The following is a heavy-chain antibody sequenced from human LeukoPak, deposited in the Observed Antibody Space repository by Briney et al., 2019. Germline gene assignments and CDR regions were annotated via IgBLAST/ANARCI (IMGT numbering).Heavy chain of an antibody. CDR3: ARVRIAVAGTVLFDY. CDR1: GFTFSSYS. Sequence: PGGSLRLSCAASGFTFSSYSMNWVRQAPGKGLGWVSSISSSSSYIYYADSVKGRFTISRDNAKNSLYLQMNSLRAEDTAVYYCARVRIAVAGTVLFDYWGQGTLVTVSS. CDR2: ISSSSSYI. J-gene: IGHJ4*02. D-gene: IGHD6-19*01. V-gene: IGHV3-21*01.